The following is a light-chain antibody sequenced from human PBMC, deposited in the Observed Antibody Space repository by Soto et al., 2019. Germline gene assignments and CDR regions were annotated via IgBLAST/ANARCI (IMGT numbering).Light chain of an antibody. J-gene: IGKJ1*01. CDR3: QQYNSYAPT. V-gene: IGKV1-5*01. CDR1: QSISSW. Sequence: DIQMPQSPSTLSASVGDRVTITCRASQSISSWLAWYQQKPGKAPELLIYDASSLESGVPSRFSGSGSGTEFTLTISSLQPDDFATYYCQQYNSYAPTFGQGTKVEIK. CDR2: DAS.